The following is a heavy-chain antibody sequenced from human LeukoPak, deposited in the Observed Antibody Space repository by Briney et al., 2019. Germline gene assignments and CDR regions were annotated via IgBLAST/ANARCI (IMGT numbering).Heavy chain of an antibody. CDR2: IYYSGNT. CDR1: GGSIRSTTYY. D-gene: IGHD3-10*01. J-gene: IGHJ5*02. Sequence: SETLSLTCSVSGGSIRSTTYYWGWIRQPPGKGLEWIGSIYYSGNTYYSPSLMSRVTISVDTSKNQFSLKLSSVTAADTAVYYCARGGYYGSGYNWFDPWGQGTLVTVSS. V-gene: IGHV4-39*07. CDR3: ARGGYYGSGYNWFDP.